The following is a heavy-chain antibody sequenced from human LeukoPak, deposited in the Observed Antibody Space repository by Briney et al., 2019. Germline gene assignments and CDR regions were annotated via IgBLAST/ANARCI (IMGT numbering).Heavy chain of an antibody. CDR1: GGSFSGYY. Sequence: ASETLSLTCAVYGGSFSGYYWSWIRQPPGKGLEWIGEINHSGSTNYNPSLKSRVTISVDTSKNQFSLKLSSVTAADTAVYYCARGDYDYVWGSLFDYWGQGTLVNVSS. CDR2: INHSGST. J-gene: IGHJ4*02. V-gene: IGHV4-34*01. D-gene: IGHD3-16*01. CDR3: ARGDYDYVWGSLFDY.